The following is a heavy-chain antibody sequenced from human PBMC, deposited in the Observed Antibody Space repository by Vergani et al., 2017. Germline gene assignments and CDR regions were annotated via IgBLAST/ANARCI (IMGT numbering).Heavy chain of an antibody. CDR3: ARVKYYDILTGSRPGGFDP. J-gene: IGHJ5*02. V-gene: IGHV4-38-2*02. D-gene: IGHD3-9*01. CDR1: GYSISSGYY. Sequence: QVQLQESGPGLVKPSETLSLTCTVSGYSISSGYYWGWIRQPPGKGLEWIGSIYHSGSTYYNPSLKSRVTISVDTSKNQFSLKLSPGTAADTAVYYCARVKYYDILTGSRPGGFDPWGQGTLVTVSS. CDR2: IYHSGST.